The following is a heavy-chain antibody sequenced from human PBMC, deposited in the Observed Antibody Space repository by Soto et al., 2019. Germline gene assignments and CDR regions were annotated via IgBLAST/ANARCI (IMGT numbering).Heavy chain of an antibody. Sequence: EVQLVESGGGLVKPGGSLRLSCAASGFTFSSYSMNWVRQAPGKGLEWVSSISSSSSYIYYADSVKGRFTISSDNAKNSLYLQMNSLRAEDTAVYYCARDSYGDYGFDYWGQGTLVTVSS. J-gene: IGHJ4*02. D-gene: IGHD4-17*01. V-gene: IGHV3-21*01. CDR3: ARDSYGDYGFDY. CDR1: GFTFSSYS. CDR2: ISSSSSYI.